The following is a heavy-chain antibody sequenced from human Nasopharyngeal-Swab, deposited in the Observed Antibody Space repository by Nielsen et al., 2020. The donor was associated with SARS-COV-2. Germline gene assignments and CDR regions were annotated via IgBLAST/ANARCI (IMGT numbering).Heavy chain of an antibody. D-gene: IGHD5-12*01. CDR2: ISYDGSNK. J-gene: IGHJ4*02. Sequence: SLKITCAASGFTFSSSGLHWVRQAPGKGLEWVAGISYDGSNKFYADSVKGRFTITRDKSKNTLYLQMNSMRAEDTAVYYCAKDREGQYTGYDWMVGYFDYWGQGTLVTVSS. CDR3: AKDREGQYTGYDWMVGYFDY. CDR1: GFTFSSSG. V-gene: IGHV3-30*18.